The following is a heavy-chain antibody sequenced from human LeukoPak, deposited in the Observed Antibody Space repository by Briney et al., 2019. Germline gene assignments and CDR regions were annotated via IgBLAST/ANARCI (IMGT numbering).Heavy chain of an antibody. Sequence: GGSLRLSCAASGFTFSNYAMRWVRQAPGKGLEWVSCTSGNSGNIIYAAPVKGRFTISRDNSKNTLYLQMNTLRTDDMAVYYCAKRLGDARAFDYWGQRTLVTVSS. J-gene: IGHJ4*02. CDR1: GFTFSNYA. CDR2: TSGNSGNI. D-gene: IGHD2-21*02. CDR3: AKRLGDARAFDY. V-gene: IGHV3-23*01.